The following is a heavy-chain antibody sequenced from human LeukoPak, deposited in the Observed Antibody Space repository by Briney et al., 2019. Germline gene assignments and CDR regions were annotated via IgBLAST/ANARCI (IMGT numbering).Heavy chain of an antibody. CDR3: AKVASTVYDAFDI. J-gene: IGHJ3*02. V-gene: IGHV3-30*18. CDR1: GFTFSSYG. CDR2: ISYDGSNK. Sequence: GGSLRLSCAASGFTFSSYGMHWVRQAPGKGLEWVAVISYDGSNKYYADSVKGRFTISRDNSKNTLYLQMNSLRAEDTAVYYCAKVASTVYDAFDIWGQGTMVTVSS. D-gene: IGHD5/OR15-5a*01.